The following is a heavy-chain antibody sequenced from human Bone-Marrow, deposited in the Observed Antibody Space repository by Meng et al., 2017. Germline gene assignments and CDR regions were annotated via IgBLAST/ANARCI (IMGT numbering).Heavy chain of an antibody. V-gene: IGHV6-1*01. CDR3: ARDGITMVRGVITIYWYFDL. CDR1: GDSVSSNSAA. D-gene: IGHD3-10*01. J-gene: IGHJ2*01. Sequence: SQTRSLTCAISGDSVSSNSAAWNWIRQSPSRGLEWLGRTYYRSKWYNDYAVSVKSRITINPDTSKNQFSLQLNSVTPEDTAVYYCARDGITMVRGVITIYWYFDLWGRGTLV. CDR2: TYYRSKWYN.